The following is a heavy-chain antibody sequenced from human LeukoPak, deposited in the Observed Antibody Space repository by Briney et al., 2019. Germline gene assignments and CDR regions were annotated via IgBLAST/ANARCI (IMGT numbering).Heavy chain of an antibody. J-gene: IGHJ5*02. CDR1: GFTFSSYG. CDR3: AIIGTSA. Sequence: GGSLRLSCAASGFTFSSYGMHWVRQAPGRGLEWVAVISYDGSNKYYADSVKGRFTISRDNSKNTLYLQMNSLRAEDTAVYYCAIIGTSAWGQGNLVTVSS. CDR2: ISYDGSNK. V-gene: IGHV3-30*03.